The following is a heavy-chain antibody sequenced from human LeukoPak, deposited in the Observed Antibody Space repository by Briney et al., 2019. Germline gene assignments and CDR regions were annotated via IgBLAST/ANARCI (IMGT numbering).Heavy chain of an antibody. CDR1: GFTISDYY. V-gene: IGHV3-23*01. Sequence: GGSLRLSCAASGFTISDYYMSWGRQAPGKGLEWVSAISGSCGSTYYADSVKGRFTIARDTSKNTLYLQMNSLRAEDTAVYYCAKMGRDLGYCSGGSWYPGRFWGQGT. J-gene: IGHJ4*02. D-gene: IGHD2-15*01. CDR2: ISGSCGST. CDR3: AKMGRDLGYCSGGSWYPGRF.